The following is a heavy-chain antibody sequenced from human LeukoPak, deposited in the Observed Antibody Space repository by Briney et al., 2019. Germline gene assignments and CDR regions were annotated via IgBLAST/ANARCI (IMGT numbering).Heavy chain of an antibody. Sequence: GGSLSLSCAASGFTFSNYWMSWVRQAPGKGLEWVANIKEDGSEKYYVDSVKGRFTISRDNARNSLYLQMNSLRVEDTAVYYCARDARVVVDYWGQGTLVTVSS. CDR1: GFTFSNYW. J-gene: IGHJ4*02. D-gene: IGHD2-15*01. CDR3: ARDARVVVDY. CDR2: IKEDGSEK. V-gene: IGHV3-7*01.